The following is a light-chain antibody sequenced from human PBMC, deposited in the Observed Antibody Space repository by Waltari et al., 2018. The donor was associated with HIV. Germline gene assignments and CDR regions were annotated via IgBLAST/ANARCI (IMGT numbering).Light chain of an antibody. Sequence: QSVLTPPPSVSGAPGQRVTISCTGSSSNIGAVYDVHRYQQLPGTAPKLLIYGNNNRPSGVPDRFSGSKSGTSASLAITGLQAEDEADYYCQSYDRSLSGSVFGGGTKLTVL. J-gene: IGLJ2*01. V-gene: IGLV1-40*01. CDR3: QSYDRSLSGSV. CDR1: SSNIGAVYD. CDR2: GNN.